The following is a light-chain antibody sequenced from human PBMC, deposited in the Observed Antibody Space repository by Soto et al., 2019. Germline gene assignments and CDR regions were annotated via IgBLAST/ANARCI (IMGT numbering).Light chain of an antibody. CDR3: CSYAGSSTGV. V-gene: IGLV2-23*02. CDR2: EVS. Sequence: QSALTQPASVSGSPGQSITISCTGTSSDVGSYNLVSWYQQHPGKAPKLMIYEVSKRPSGVSNRFSGSKSGNTASLTISGLQAEDEADYYCCSYAGSSTGVFGGGTQLTV. J-gene: IGLJ2*01. CDR1: SSDVGSYNL.